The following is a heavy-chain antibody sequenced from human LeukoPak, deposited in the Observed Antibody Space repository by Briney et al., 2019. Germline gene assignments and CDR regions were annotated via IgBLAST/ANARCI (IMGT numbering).Heavy chain of an antibody. Sequence: ASVKVSCKASGYTFTSYAMNWVRQAPGQGLEWMRWINTNTGNPTYAQGFTGRFVFSLDTSVSTAYLQISSLKAEDTAVYYCARGGLPAYDFWSGYSIYYYGMDVWGQGTTVTVSS. D-gene: IGHD3-3*01. CDR1: GYTFTSYA. J-gene: IGHJ6*02. V-gene: IGHV7-4-1*02. CDR2: INTNTGNP. CDR3: ARGGLPAYDFWSGYSIYYYGMDV.